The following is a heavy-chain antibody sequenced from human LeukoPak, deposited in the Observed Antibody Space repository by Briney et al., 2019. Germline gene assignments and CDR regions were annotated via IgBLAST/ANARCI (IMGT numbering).Heavy chain of an antibody. Sequence: SVKVSCKVSGGTFSSYAISWVRQAPGQGLEWMGSIIPLPGTANYAQKFQGRVTITADKSTSTAYMEVSSLRSEDTAVYYCARVRQSRTYYFDSSGPPRKDYFDYGGQGTLVTVSS. J-gene: IGHJ4*02. V-gene: IGHV1-69*04. CDR1: GGTFSSYA. CDR3: ARVRQSRTYYFDSSGPPRKDYFDY. CDR2: IIPLPGTA. D-gene: IGHD3-22*01.